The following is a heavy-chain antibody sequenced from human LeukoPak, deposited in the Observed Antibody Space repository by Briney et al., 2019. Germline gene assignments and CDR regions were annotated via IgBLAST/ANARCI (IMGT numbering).Heavy chain of an antibody. D-gene: IGHD6-13*01. CDR2: ISSSSSYI. J-gene: IGHJ4*02. CDR3: ARDKGSSWPDYFDY. Sequence: VGLLWLTCASAGVAFGSCGVIWVRRALGKGLEWVSSISSSSSYIYYADSVKGRFTISRDNAKNSLYLQMNSLRAEDTAVYYCARDKGSSWPDYFDYWGQGTLVTVSS. V-gene: IGHV3-21*01. CDR1: GVAFGSCG.